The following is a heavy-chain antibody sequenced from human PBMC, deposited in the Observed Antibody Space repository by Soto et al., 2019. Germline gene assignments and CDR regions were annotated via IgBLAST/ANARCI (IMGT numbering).Heavy chain of an antibody. D-gene: IGHD3-16*01. V-gene: IGHV4-34*01. CDR3: ARGMGLGLGEQTGLGY. J-gene: IGHJ4*02. CDR1: GASLSGYY. Sequence: QVQLQQWGAGLLKPSETLSLTCAVYGASLSGYYWSWVRQSPGKGLEWIGEINDSGSTNFNPSLESRVTISRATSKNQFSLQLTSLTAADTAVYYCARGMGLGLGEQTGLGYWGQGTLVTVSS. CDR2: INDSGST.